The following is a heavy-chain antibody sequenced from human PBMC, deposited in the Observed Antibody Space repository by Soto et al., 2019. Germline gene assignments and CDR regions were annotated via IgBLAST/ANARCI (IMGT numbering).Heavy chain of an antibody. Sequence: SETLSLTCAVYGGSFSGYYWSWIRQPPGKGLEWIGEVNHSGSTNYNPSLKSRVTISVDTSKNQFSLKLSSVTAADTAVYYCARGHYGSGSYYRVRLGFDYWGQGTLVTVS. CDR2: VNHSGST. D-gene: IGHD3-10*01. V-gene: IGHV4-34*01. CDR3: ARGHYGSGSYYRVRLGFDY. CDR1: GGSFSGYY. J-gene: IGHJ4*02.